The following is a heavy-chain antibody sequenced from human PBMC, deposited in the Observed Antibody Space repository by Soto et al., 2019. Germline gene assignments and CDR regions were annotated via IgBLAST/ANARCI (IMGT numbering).Heavy chain of an antibody. D-gene: IGHD3-9*01. CDR1: GFTFSSYG. Sequence: QVQLVESGGGVVQPGRSLRLSCAASGFTFSSYGMHWVRQAPGKGLEWVAVIWYDGSNKYHADSVKGRFTISRDNSKNTLYLQMNSLRAEDTAVYYCARGVDYDILTGYYKTDSNWFDPWGQGTLVTVSS. CDR2: IWYDGSNK. V-gene: IGHV3-33*01. CDR3: ARGVDYDILTGYYKTDSNWFDP. J-gene: IGHJ5*02.